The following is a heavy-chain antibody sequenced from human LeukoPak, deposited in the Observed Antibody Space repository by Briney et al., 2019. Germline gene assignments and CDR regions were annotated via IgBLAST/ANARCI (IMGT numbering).Heavy chain of an antibody. V-gene: IGHV4-4*07. J-gene: IGHJ4*02. Sequence: PSETLSLTCTVSGXSISSYYWSWIRQPAGQGLEWIGRIYTSGSTNYNPSLKSRVTVSVDTSKNQFSLKLSSVTAADTAVYYCARRYCSGGSCYHFDYWGQGTLVTVSP. CDR1: GXSISSYY. CDR2: IYTSGST. D-gene: IGHD2-15*01. CDR3: ARRYCSGGSCYHFDY.